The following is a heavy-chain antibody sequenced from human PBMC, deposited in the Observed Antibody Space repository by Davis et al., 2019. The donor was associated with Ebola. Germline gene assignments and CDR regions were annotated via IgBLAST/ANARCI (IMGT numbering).Heavy chain of an antibody. CDR3: ARDWQSDF. V-gene: IGHV3-33*01. J-gene: IGHJ4*02. CDR1: AFTFSSYG. CDR2: IWYDGSNK. D-gene: IGHD6-19*01. Sequence: PAGSLRLTCAASAFTFSSYGMHWARHAPGKGLERVAVIWYDGSNKYYAESVKGRFTISRDNSKNTLYLQMNSLRADDTAVYYCARDWQSDFWGQGTLVTVSS.